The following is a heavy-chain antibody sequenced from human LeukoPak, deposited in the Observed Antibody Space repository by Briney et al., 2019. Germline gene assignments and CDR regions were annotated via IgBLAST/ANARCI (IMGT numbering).Heavy chain of an antibody. V-gene: IGHV4-39*01. J-gene: IGHJ4*02. CDR2: IYYSVTT. CDR3: ARSIDLHTYGSGSYYNN. Sequence: SETLSLTCTVSGGSISSSNYYWGWIRQPPGKGLEWIGSIYYSVTTYYNPSLKSRVTISADTSKNQFSLKLSSVTAADTAIYYCARSIDLHTYGSGSYYNNWGQGTLVTVSS. D-gene: IGHD3-10*01. CDR1: GGSISSSNYY.